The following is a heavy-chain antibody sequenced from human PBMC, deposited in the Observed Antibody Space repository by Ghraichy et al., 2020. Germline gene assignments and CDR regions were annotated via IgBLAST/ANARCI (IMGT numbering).Heavy chain of an antibody. Sequence: GGSLRLSCAASGFTFSSYGMHWVRQAPGKGLEWVAFIWYDGSNKYYADSVKGRLTISRDTSKNTLYLQMNSLRAEDTAVYYCARDSGYCSGGSCYWPFDIWGLGTMVTVSS. J-gene: IGHJ3*02. D-gene: IGHD2-15*01. CDR2: IWYDGSNK. CDR1: GFTFSSYG. V-gene: IGHV3-33*01. CDR3: ARDSGYCSGGSCYWPFDI.